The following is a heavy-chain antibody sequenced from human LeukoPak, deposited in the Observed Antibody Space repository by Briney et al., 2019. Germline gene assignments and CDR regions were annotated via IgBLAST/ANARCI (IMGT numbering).Heavy chain of an antibody. CDR1: GFTFSSYS. Sequence: GGSLRLSCAASGFTFSSYSMNWVRQAPGKGLEWVSSISSSSSYIYYADSVKGRFTISRDNAKNSLYLQMNNLRAEDTAVYYCAREGRYYYGSGTYYNAWGKGTTVTVSS. CDR2: ISSSSSYI. CDR3: AREGRYYYGSGTYYNA. V-gene: IGHV3-21*01. D-gene: IGHD3-10*01. J-gene: IGHJ6*04.